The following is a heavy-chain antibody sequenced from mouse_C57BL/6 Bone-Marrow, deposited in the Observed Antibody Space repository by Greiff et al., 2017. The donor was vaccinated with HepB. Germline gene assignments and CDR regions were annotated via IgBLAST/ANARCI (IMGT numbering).Heavy chain of an antibody. V-gene: IGHV1-64*01. CDR1: GYTFTSYW. D-gene: IGHD1-1*01. Sequence: QVQLQQPGAELVKPGASVKLSCKASGYTFTSYWMHWVKQRPGQGLEWIGMIHPNSGSTNYNEKFKSNATLTVDKSSSTAYMQLSSLTSEDSAVYYCARSHHYYGTLDWYFDVWGTGTTVTVSS. J-gene: IGHJ1*03. CDR3: ARSHHYYGTLDWYFDV. CDR2: IHPNSGST.